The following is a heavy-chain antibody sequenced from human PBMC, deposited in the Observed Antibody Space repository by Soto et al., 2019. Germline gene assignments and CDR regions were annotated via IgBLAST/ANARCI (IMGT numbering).Heavy chain of an antibody. D-gene: IGHD6-19*01. Sequence: HPGGSLRLSCAASGFTFSSYGMHWVRQAPGKGLEWVAVISYDGSNKYYADSVKGRFTISRDNSKNTLYLQMNSLRAEDTAVYYCARDSGYSSGWPAFDYWGQGTLVTVSS. CDR3: ARDSGYSSGWPAFDY. J-gene: IGHJ4*02. CDR2: ISYDGSNK. CDR1: GFTFSSYG. V-gene: IGHV3-30*03.